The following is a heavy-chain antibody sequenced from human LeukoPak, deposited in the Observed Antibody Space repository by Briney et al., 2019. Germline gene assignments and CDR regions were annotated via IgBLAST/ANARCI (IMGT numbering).Heavy chain of an antibody. CDR2: IYHSGST. CDR3: ARLWSYGNTYFDY. V-gene: IGHV4-38-2*02. Sequence: SETLSLTCTVSGYFISSGYYWGWIRQPPGKGLEWIGSIYHSGSTYYNPSLKSRVTISVDTSKNQFSLKLSSVTAADTAVYYCARLWSYGNTYFDYWGQGTLVTVSS. D-gene: IGHD5-18*01. J-gene: IGHJ4*02. CDR1: GYFISSGYY.